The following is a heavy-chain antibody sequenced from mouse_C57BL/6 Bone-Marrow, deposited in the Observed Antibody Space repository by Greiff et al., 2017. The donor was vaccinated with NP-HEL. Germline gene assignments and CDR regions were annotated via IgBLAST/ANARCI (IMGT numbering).Heavy chain of an antibody. Sequence: QVQLQQPGAELVKPGASVKLSCKASGYTFTSYWMHWVKQRPGQGLEWIGMIHPTSGSTNYNEKFKSKATLTVDKSSSTAYMQLSSLTSEDSAVYYCARWDYYGSSPYFDYWGQGTTLTVSS. CDR2: IHPTSGST. D-gene: IGHD1-1*01. V-gene: IGHV1-64*01. CDR1: GYTFTSYW. CDR3: ARWDYYGSSPYFDY. J-gene: IGHJ2*01.